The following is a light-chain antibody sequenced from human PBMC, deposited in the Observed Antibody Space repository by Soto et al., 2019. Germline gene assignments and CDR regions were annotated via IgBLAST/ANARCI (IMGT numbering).Light chain of an antibody. V-gene: IGKV1-16*02. CDR2: AAT. CDR1: QGVSNS. CDR3: QQYFEYPHT. J-gene: IGKJ2*01. Sequence: DIQMTQSPSSLTASFGDRVIITCRASQGVSNSVAWFQLKAGKAPKSLIYAATVLQSGVPPKFSGSASGTDFTLTISGLQDEDFAIYYCQQYFEYPHTFGQGTTLDIK.